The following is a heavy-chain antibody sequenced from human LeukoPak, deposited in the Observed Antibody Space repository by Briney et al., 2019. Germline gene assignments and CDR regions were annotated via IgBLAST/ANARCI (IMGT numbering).Heavy chain of an antibody. CDR3: AREEWELLRGGGGGFDC. CDR1: GFTFSSYE. D-gene: IGHD1-26*01. V-gene: IGHV3-48*03. Sequence: GGSLRLSCAASGFTFSSYEMNWVRQAPGKGLEWISYISTSTSTIYYADSVKGRFTISRDYAKNSLYHQMNSLRAEDTAVYYCAREEWELLRGGGGGFDCWGQGTLVSVSS. CDR2: ISTSTSTI. J-gene: IGHJ4*02.